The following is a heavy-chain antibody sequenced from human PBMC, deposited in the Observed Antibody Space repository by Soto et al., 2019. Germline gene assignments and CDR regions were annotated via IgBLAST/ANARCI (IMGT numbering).Heavy chain of an antibody. Sequence: ASVKVSCKASGYTFTSYDINWVRQATGQGLEWMGWMNPNSGNTGYAQKFQGRVTMNRNTSISTAYMELSSLRSEDTAVYYCGVVVVAATLSGDYYFDYWGQGTLVTVSS. D-gene: IGHD2-15*01. CDR3: GVVVVAATLSGDYYFDY. CDR1: GYTFTSYD. V-gene: IGHV1-8*01. J-gene: IGHJ4*02. CDR2: MNPNSGNT.